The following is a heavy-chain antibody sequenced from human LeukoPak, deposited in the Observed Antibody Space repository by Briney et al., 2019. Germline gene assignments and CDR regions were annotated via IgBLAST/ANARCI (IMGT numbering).Heavy chain of an antibody. Sequence: PGGSLRLSCAASGFAISDYSMNWVRQVPGKGLEWVSYISSSSNKVYYADSVKGRFTISRDNAKNSLFLQMNSLRADYTAVYYCARNFYCGGDCAISYFDYWGQGTLVTVSS. CDR3: ARNFYCGGDCAISYFDY. D-gene: IGHD2-21*02. J-gene: IGHJ4*02. V-gene: IGHV3-48*01. CDR1: GFAISDYS. CDR2: ISSSSNKV.